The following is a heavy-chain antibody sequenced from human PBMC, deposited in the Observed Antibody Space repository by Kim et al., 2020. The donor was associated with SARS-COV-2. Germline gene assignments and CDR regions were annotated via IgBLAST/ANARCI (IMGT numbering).Heavy chain of an antibody. Sequence: GGCLRLSCAASGFTFSRYAMSWVRQAPGKGLEWVSAISGSGGSTYYAGSVKGRFTISRDNSKNTMYLQMNSLRAEDTAVYYCAKDSWNDYGHQLDYWGQGTLVTVSS. CDR1: GFTFSRYA. CDR2: ISGSGGST. V-gene: IGHV3-23*01. J-gene: IGHJ4*02. D-gene: IGHD4-17*01. CDR3: AKDSWNDYGHQLDY.